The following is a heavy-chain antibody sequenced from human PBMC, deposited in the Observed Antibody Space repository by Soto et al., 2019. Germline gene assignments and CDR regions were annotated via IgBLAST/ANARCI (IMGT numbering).Heavy chain of an antibody. V-gene: IGHV4-30-4*01. CDR2: IYYSGST. CDR1: GGSISSGDDF. J-gene: IGHJ6*02. D-gene: IGHD1-20*01. Sequence: QVQLQESGPGLVKPSQTLSLTCTGSGGSISSGDDFWTWIRQPPGKGLEWIGYIYYSGSTYYNPSLQSRLTMSVDTSKNQFSLKLSSATAADTAVYYCARDRAKWKDYYYYGMDVWGQGTTVTVSS. CDR3: ARDRAKWKDYYYYGMDV.